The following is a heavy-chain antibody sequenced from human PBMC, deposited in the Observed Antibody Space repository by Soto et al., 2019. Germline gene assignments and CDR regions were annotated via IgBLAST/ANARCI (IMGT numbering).Heavy chain of an antibody. CDR3: ARVTSSSGWYLSDY. CDR2: IIPIFGTA. CDR1: GGTFSSYA. Sequence: GASAKVSCKASGGTFSSYAISWVRQAPGQGLEWMGGIIPIFGTANYAQKFQGRVTITADESTSTAYMELSSLRSEDTAVYYCARVTSSSGWYLSDYWGQGTLVTVSS. J-gene: IGHJ4*02. V-gene: IGHV1-69*13. D-gene: IGHD6-19*01.